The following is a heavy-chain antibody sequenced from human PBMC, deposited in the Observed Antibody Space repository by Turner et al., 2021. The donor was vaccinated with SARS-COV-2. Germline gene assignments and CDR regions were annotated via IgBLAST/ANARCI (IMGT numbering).Heavy chain of an antibody. Sequence: VKVVQSGAEVKNSGASVKASCKYSGYTFTGYYMQWVRQAPGKGLEWLGWINPNSGGTNYAKKFQGRVTMTRDTSIITAYMELSRLRSDDTAVYYCARGESIAVAGTQNFDYWGQGTLVTVSS. CDR2: INPNSGGT. CDR1: GYTFTGYY. CDR3: ARGESIAVAGTQNFDY. J-gene: IGHJ4*02. D-gene: IGHD6-19*01. V-gene: IGHV1-2*02.